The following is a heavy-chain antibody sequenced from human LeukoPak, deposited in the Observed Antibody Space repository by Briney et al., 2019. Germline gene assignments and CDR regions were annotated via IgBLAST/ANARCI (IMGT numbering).Heavy chain of an antibody. V-gene: IGHV3-11*01. CDR2: ISSSGSTI. Sequence: PGGSLRLSCAASGFTFSDYYMSWIRQAPGKGLEWVSYISSSGSTIYYADSVKGRFTISRDNSKNTLYLQMNSLRAEDTAVYYCAKAFGDGYNYDFDYWGQGTLVTVSS. D-gene: IGHD5-24*01. J-gene: IGHJ4*02. CDR3: AKAFGDGYNYDFDY. CDR1: GFTFSDYY.